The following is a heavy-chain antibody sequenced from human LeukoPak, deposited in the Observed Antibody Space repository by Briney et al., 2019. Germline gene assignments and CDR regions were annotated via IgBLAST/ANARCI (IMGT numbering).Heavy chain of an antibody. CDR2: ISGSGGHT. Sequence: PGGSLRLSCVVSGFTFSGYAVSWVRQAPGKGLEWVSAISGSGGHTYYADSVRGRFTISRDNSKNTLFLQMNSLRVEDTALYHCAKHTGFYRSSFPNDYWGQGTLVTVSS. D-gene: IGHD6-19*01. CDR3: AKHTGFYRSSFPNDY. CDR1: GFTFSGYA. J-gene: IGHJ4*02. V-gene: IGHV3-23*01.